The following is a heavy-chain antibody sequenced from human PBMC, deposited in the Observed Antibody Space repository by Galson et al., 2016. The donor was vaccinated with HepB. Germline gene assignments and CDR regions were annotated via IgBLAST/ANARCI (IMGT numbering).Heavy chain of an antibody. D-gene: IGHD3-10*01. CDR3: VKDFYGSGSYYSVGHDH. CDR1: GFTFSNYA. CDR2: IKGGGVSP. Sequence: SLRLSCAASGFTFSNYAMNWVRQAPGKGPKWVSSIKGGGVSPKYADSVTGRFTISRDNTNNTLHLQMNSLRAEDTAVYYCVKDFYGSGSYYSVGHDHWGQGTLVTVSS. J-gene: IGHJ4*02. V-gene: IGHV3-23*01.